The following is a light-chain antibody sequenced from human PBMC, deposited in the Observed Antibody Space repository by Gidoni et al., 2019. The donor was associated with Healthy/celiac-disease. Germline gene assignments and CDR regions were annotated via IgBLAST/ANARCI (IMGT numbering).Light chain of an antibody. CDR3: QQYNSRRT. V-gene: IGKV1-5*03. J-gene: IGKJ1*01. CDR2: KAS. Sequence: DIQMTQSPSTLSASVGDRVTITCRASQRISSWLAWYQQKPGKAPKLLIYKASSLESGVPSRFSGSGSGTEFTLTISSLQPDDFATYYCQQYNSRRTFGQGTKVEIK. CDR1: QRISSW.